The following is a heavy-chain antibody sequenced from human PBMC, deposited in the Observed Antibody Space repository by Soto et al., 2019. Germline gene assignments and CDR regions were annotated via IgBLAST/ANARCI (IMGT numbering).Heavy chain of an antibody. CDR2: FSGSADTT. D-gene: IGHD6-6*01. J-gene: IGHJ3*02. CDR1: GFSVASYA. CDR3: ARRPDGFDI. Sequence: ERPLLESGGGLVQPGGSLRLSCVVSGFSVASYAMNWVRQAPGKGLEWVSGFSGSADTTYYADSVKGRFTISRDNSKNTLYLQMNSLRAEDTAVYYCARRPDGFDIWGQGTTVTVSS. V-gene: IGHV3-23*01.